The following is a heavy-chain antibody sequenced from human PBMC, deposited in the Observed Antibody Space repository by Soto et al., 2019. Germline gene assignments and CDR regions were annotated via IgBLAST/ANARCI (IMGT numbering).Heavy chain of an antibody. CDR2: IWYDGSNK. J-gene: IGHJ4*02. D-gene: IGHD3-22*01. CDR1: GFTFSSYG. CDR3: ARNLPYYYDSSGYYSLGDY. V-gene: IGHV3-33*01. Sequence: PGGSLRLSCAASGFTFSSYGMHWVRQAPGKGLEWVAVIWYDGSNKYYADSVKGRFTISRDNSKNTLYLQMNSLRAEDTAVYYCARNLPYYYDSSGYYSLGDYWGQGTLVTVSS.